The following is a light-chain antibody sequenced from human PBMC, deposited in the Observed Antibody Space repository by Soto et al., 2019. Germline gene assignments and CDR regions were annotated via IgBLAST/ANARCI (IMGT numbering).Light chain of an antibody. CDR3: QKYGSPPLT. CDR2: DTS. J-gene: IGKJ4*01. CDR1: QSVSSY. V-gene: IGKV3-20*01. Sequence: EIVLTQSPGTLSLSVGERVTLSCRASQSVSSYLAWYQQTPGQAPRLLIYDTSNRATGTPDRFSGSGSGTDFTLTISRLELEDFTVYYCQKYGSPPLTFGGGTKV.